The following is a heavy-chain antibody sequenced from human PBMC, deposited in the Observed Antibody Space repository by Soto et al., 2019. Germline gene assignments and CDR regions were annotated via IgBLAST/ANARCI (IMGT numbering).Heavy chain of an antibody. D-gene: IGHD4-4*01. CDR2: ISYDGSNK. V-gene: IGHV3-30*03. CDR3: TVTDSYYYYGMDV. CDR1: GFTFSSYG. J-gene: IGHJ6*02. Sequence: QVQLVESGGGVVQPGRSLRLSCAASGFTFSSYGMHWVRQAPGKGLEWVAVISYDGSNKYYADSVKGRFTISRDNSKNTLYLQMNSLRAEDTAVYYCTVTDSYYYYGMDVWGQGTTVTVSS.